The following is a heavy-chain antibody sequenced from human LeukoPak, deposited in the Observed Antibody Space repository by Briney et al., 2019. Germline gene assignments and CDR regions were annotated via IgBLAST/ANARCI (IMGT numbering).Heavy chain of an antibody. CDR2: IYPGDSDT. D-gene: IGHD2/OR15-2a*01. J-gene: IGHJ6*02. V-gene: IGHV5-51*01. Sequence: GESLMISCKGSGYSFTSYWIGWVRQMPGKGLEWMGIIYPGDSDTRYSPSFQGQVTISADKSISTAYLQWSSLKASDTAMYYCARIGAVNDYYYYYGMDVWGQGTTVTVSS. CDR1: GYSFTSYW. CDR3: ARIGAVNDYYYYYGMDV.